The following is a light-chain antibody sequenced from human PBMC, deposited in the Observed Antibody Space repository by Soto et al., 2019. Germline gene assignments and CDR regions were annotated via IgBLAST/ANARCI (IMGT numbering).Light chain of an antibody. J-gene: IGKJ1*01. CDR1: QTISSW. V-gene: IGKV1-5*03. CDR2: KAS. Sequence: DIQMTQSPSTLCGSVGDRVTLPCRASQTISSWLAWYQQKPGKAPKLLIYKASTLKSGVPSRFSGSGAGTEFTLTISSLQPDDFATYYCQHYNSYSEAFGQGTKVDIK. CDR3: QHYNSYSEA.